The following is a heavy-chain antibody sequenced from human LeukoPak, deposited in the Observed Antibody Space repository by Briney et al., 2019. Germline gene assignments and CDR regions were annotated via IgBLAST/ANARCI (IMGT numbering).Heavy chain of an antibody. CDR2: VNSDRSST. CDR1: GFTFTSYW. CDR3: ARGRYYGMDV. Sequence: PGGSLRLSCAASGFTFTSYWMHWVRQAPGKGLVWVSRVNSDRSSTTYADSVKGRFTISRDNAKNTLYLQMNSLRAEDTAVYYCARGRYYGMDVWGQGTTVTVSS. J-gene: IGHJ6*02. V-gene: IGHV3-74*01.